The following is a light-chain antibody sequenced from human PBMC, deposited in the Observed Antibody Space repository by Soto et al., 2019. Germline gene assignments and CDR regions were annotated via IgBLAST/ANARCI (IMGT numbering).Light chain of an antibody. Sequence: QSLLTQPRSVSGSPGQSVTISCTGTSSDVGFFNYVSWYQQHPGKAPKIIIYDVSERPSGVPDRFSGSKSGNTASLTISGLQAEDEADYYCLSYAGMYHYVFGTGTKVTVL. CDR2: DVS. V-gene: IGLV2-11*01. CDR1: SSDVGFFNY. CDR3: LSYAGMYHYV. J-gene: IGLJ1*01.